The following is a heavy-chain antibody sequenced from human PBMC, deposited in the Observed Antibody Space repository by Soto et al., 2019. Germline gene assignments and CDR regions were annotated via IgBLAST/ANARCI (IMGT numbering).Heavy chain of an antibody. V-gene: IGHV4-59*01. Sequence: SETLSLTCTVSGGSISSYSWSWIRQPPGKGLEWIGYIYYSGSTYYNPSLKSRVTISLDTSKNQFSLKLSSVTAADTAVYYCARGPTIFGVVILYGFDYWGQGTLVTVSS. CDR1: GGSISSYS. D-gene: IGHD3-3*01. CDR3: ARGPTIFGVVILYGFDY. J-gene: IGHJ4*02. CDR2: IYYSGST.